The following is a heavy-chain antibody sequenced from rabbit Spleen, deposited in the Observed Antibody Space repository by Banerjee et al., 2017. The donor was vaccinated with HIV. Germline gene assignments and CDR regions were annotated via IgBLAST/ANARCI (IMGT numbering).Heavy chain of an antibody. CDR2: INTATGKD. CDR3: ARGSATMTLVITGYYLSL. CDR1: GFSFSDRDV. J-gene: IGHJ4*01. D-gene: IGHD2-1*01. V-gene: IGHV1S45*01. Sequence: QEQLVESEGGLVQPEGSLTLTCKASGFSFSDRDVMCWVRQAPGKGLEWVACINTATGKDVYANWAKGRFTISKTSSTTVTLQMNSLTAADTATYFCARGSATMTLVITGYYLSLWGPGTLVTVS.